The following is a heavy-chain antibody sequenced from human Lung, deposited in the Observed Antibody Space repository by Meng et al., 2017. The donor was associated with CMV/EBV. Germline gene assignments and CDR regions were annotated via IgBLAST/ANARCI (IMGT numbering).Heavy chain of an antibody. V-gene: IGHV4-59*01. J-gene: IGHJ4*02. CDR1: GGSINSYY. Sequence: HEQLRESGPGLVKPSETLSLTCTVSGGSINSYYWSWIRQPPGQGLEWLGYFYYRGNSNYNPSLKSRVTISVDTSKNLFSLNLTSVTAADAALYYCARGSYLAVEGWGLGTLVTVSS. D-gene: IGHD2-21*01. CDR3: ARGSYLAVEG. CDR2: FYYRGNS.